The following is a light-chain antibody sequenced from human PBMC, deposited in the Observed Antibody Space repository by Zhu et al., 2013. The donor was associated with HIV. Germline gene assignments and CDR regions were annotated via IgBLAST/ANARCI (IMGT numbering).Light chain of an antibody. J-gene: IGLJ1*01. V-gene: IGLV2-14*01. Sequence: QSALTQPASVSGSPGQSITISCTGTSSDVGGYNYVSWYQQHPDKAPKLMIYEVSNRPSGVSFRFSGSKSGNTASLTISGLQAEDDADYYCSSYTSSSTLVFATGTKVTVL. CDR3: SSYTSSSTLV. CDR1: SSDVGGYNY. CDR2: EVS.